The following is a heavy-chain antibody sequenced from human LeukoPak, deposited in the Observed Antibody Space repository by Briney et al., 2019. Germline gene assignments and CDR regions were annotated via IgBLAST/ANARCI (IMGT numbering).Heavy chain of an antibody. CDR1: GYTFTGYY. CDR3: ARGPGYNSVPNYYYYMDV. Sequence: GASVKVSCKASGYTFTGYYMHWVRQAPGQGLEWMGWINPNSGGTNYAQKFQGRVTMTRDTSISTAYMELSRLRSDDTAVYYCARGPGYNSVPNYYYYMDVWGKGTTVTVSS. D-gene: IGHD6-25*01. CDR2: INPNSGGT. J-gene: IGHJ6*03. V-gene: IGHV1-2*02.